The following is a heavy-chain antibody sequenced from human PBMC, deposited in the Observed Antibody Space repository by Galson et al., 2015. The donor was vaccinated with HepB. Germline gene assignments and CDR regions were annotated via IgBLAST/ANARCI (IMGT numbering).Heavy chain of an antibody. Sequence: QSGAEVKKPGESLRISCKGSGYSFTSYWIGWVRQMPGKGLEWMGIIYPGDSDTRYSPSFQGQVTISADKSISTAYLQWSSLKASDTAMYYCARGDGRVDYYYGMDVWGQGTTVTVSS. CDR1: GYSFTSYW. D-gene: IGHD2-15*01. CDR2: IYPGDSDT. V-gene: IGHV5-51*01. CDR3: ARGDGRVDYYYGMDV. J-gene: IGHJ6*02.